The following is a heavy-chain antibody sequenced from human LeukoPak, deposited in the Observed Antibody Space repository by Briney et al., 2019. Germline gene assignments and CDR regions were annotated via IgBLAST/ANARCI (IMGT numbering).Heavy chain of an antibody. J-gene: IGHJ4*02. V-gene: IGHV3-11*04. CDR3: ARGRGDFFGY. Sequence: GGSLRLSCAASGFTFSDYSMSWIRQAPGKGLEWVSYIRSSGNTIYYADSVKGRFTISRDNAKNSLYLQMNSLRAEDTAVYYCARGRGDFFGYWGQGTLVTVSS. CDR1: GFTFSDYS. CDR2: IRSSGNTI. D-gene: IGHD3-10*01.